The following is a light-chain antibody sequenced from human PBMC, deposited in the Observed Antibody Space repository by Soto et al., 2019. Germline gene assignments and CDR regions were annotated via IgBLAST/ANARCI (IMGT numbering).Light chain of an antibody. CDR3: RFSTSTTTLL. Sequence: QSVLTQPASVSGSPGQSITISCTGTSSDVGVFNYVSWYQHHPGNAPKLIIYAASNRPPGVSNRFSGSKSGNTASLTISGLPAWDEGGNYRRFSTSTTTLLFGGGTKLTVL. J-gene: IGLJ2*01. CDR2: AAS. CDR1: SSDVGVFNY. V-gene: IGLV2-14*01.